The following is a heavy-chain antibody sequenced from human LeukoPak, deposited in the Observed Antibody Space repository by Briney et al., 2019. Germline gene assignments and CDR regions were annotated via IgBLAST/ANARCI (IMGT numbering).Heavy chain of an antibody. D-gene: IGHD3-10*01. V-gene: IGHV4-4*07. CDR3: ARDYPTLPGERNYFDY. CDR2: IYTSGST. CDR1: GVSISSYY. Sequence: SETLSLTCTVSGVSISSYYWSWIRQPAGKGLECIGRIYTSGSTNYNPSLKSRVTMSVDTSKNQFSLKLSSVTAADTAVYYCARDYPTLPGERNYFDYWGQGTLVTVSS. J-gene: IGHJ4*02.